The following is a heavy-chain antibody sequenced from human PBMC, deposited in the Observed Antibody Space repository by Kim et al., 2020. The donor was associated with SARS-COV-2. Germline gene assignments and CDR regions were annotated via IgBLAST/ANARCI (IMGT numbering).Heavy chain of an antibody. J-gene: IGHJ4*02. D-gene: IGHD5-12*01. CDR3: AKSGQLDY. V-gene: IGHV3-23*01. Sequence: FYPGSVKGRFTISRDNSKNTLYLQMNNLRAEDTAVYFCAKSGQLDYWGQGTLVTVSS.